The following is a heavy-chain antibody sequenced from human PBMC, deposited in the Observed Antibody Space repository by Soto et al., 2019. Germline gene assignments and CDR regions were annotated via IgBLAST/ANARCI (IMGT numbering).Heavy chain of an antibody. J-gene: IGHJ6*02. V-gene: IGHV1-2*04. CDR3: ARGDSTDCSNGVCSFFYNHDMDV. CDR1: GYSFTDHH. CDR2: INPKSGGT. Sequence: RASVKVSCKASGYSFTDHHIHWVRQAPGQGLEWLGRINPKSGGTSTAQKFQGWVTMTTDTSISTASMELTRLTSDDTAIYYCARGDSTDCSNGVCSFFYNHDMDVWGQGTAVTVSS. D-gene: IGHD2-8*01.